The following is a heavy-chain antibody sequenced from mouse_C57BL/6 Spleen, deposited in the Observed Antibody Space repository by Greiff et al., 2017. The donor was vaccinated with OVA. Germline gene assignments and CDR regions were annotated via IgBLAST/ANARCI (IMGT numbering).Heavy chain of an antibody. CDR2: ISSGSSTI. D-gene: IGHD1-1*01. J-gene: IGHJ3*01. CDR3: ARPGTTDLAWFAY. Sequence: VQLQQSGGGLVKPGGSLKLSCAASGFTFSDYGMHWVRQAPEKGLEWVAYISSGSSTIYYADTVKGRFTISRDNAKNTLFLQMTSLRSEDTAMYYCARPGTTDLAWFAYWGQGTLVTVSA. CDR1: GFTFSDYG. V-gene: IGHV5-17*01.